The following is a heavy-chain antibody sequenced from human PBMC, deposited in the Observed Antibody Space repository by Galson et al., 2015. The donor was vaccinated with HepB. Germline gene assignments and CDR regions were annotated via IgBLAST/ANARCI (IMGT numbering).Heavy chain of an antibody. V-gene: IGHV3-30*04. D-gene: IGHD3-22*01. CDR2: ISAGGGRNT. CDR1: GLIFSNSV. J-gene: IGHJ4*02. CDR3: AREGFSSGHAGIFDC. Sequence: SLRLSCAASGLIFSNSVMHWVRQAPGKGLEWVALISAGGGRNTNYADSVRGRFTISRDNSKNKVFLQMNSLRAEDTAVYYCAREGFSSGHAGIFDCWGQGALVTVSS.